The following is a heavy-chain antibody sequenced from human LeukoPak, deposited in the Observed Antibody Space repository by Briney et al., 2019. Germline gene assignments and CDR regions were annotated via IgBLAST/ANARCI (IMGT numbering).Heavy chain of an antibody. V-gene: IGHV4-4*08. CDR2: IYTSGST. D-gene: IGHD1-14*01. Sequence: KTSETLSLTCAVSGGSISSYYWSWIRQPPGKGLEWIGRIYTSGSTNYNPSLKSRVTISVDMSKNQLSLKLSSVTATDTAVYYCAREIPADPPHYYYYMDVWGKGTTATIS. CDR1: GGSISSYY. CDR3: AREIPADPPHYYYYMDV. J-gene: IGHJ6*03.